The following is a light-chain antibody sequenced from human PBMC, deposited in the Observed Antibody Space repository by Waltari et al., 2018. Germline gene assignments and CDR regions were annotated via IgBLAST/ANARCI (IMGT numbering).Light chain of an antibody. CDR3: MQGTHWPYT. CDR1: SRVHTEGNTQ. V-gene: IGKV2-30*02. J-gene: IGKJ2*01. CDR2: RVL. Sequence: SRVHTEGNTQMNGVQQRPGQSPRRRRYRVLKRDSGGPDRCSGSGAGTEFTLKSSRGEAEDVGVYYCMQGTHWPYTFGQGTKLDIK.